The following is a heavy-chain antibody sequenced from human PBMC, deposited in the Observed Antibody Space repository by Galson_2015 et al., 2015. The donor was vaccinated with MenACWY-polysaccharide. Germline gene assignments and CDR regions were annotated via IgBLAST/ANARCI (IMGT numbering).Heavy chain of an antibody. CDR2: ISSSSAYT. D-gene: IGHD6-6*01. V-gene: IGHV3-21*01. Sequence: SLRLSCAASGFTFSTYSMNWVRQAPGKGLEWVSYISSSSAYTYYADSVKGRFTISRDNTKRSLYLQMNSLRADDTGVYFCARDGFPSSSAAFDYWGHASLVTVAS. CDR3: ARDGFPSSSAAFDY. CDR1: GFTFSTYS. J-gene: IGHJ4*01.